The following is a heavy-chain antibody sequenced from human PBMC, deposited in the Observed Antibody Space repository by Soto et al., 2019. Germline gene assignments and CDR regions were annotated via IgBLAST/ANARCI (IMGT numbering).Heavy chain of an antibody. V-gene: IGHV3-7*03. Sequence: VRPNRLSDGAAGFNCINYWMSWVRQAPGKGLEWVANIKQDGGDQYYVDSVKGRFSISRDNAKNSLYLQMNSLRAEDTAVYYCARDEAIDYWGQGTLVTVSS. J-gene: IGHJ4*02. CDR3: ARDEAIDY. CDR1: GFNCINYW. CDR2: IKQDGGDQ.